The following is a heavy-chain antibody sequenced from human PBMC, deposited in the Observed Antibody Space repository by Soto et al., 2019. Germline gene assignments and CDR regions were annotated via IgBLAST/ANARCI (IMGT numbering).Heavy chain of an antibody. CDR1: GGSISSYY. CDR2: IYYSGST. CDR3: ARGLRYYDSSGYYYVPIFDY. Sequence: SETLSLTCTVSGGSISSYYWSWIRQPPGKGLEWIGYIYYSGSTNYNPSLKSRVTISVDTSKNQFSLKLSSVTAADTAVYYCARGLRYYDSSGYYYVPIFDYWGQGTLVTVSS. J-gene: IGHJ4*02. V-gene: IGHV4-59*12. D-gene: IGHD3-22*01.